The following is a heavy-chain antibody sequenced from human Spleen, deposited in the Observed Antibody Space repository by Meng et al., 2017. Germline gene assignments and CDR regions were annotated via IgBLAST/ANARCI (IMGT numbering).Heavy chain of an antibody. J-gene: IGHJ4*02. CDR3: ARVPSLVGATSSVPFDY. CDR2: ISGSGGST. D-gene: IGHD1-26*01. Sequence: GESLKISCAASGFTFSSYAMSWVRQAPGKGLEWVSAISGSGGSTYYADSVKGRFTIARDKSKNTVDLQMNSLRAEDTAIYYCARVPSLVGATSSVPFDYWGQGSLVTVSS. V-gene: IGHV3-23*01. CDR1: GFTFSSYA.